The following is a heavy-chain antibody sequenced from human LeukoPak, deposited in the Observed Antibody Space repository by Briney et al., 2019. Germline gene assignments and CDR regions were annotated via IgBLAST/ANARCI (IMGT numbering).Heavy chain of an antibody. D-gene: IGHD1-20*01. V-gene: IGHV1-18*04. CDR3: ARDDWGITGYYYGMDV. CDR1: GYTITSYG. J-gene: IGHJ6*04. CDR2: ISVYNGVT. Sequence: ASVKVSCKASGYTITSYGISWVRQAPGQGLEWMGWISVYNGVTKYEQRFQGRVTLTTDTSTTTAYMELRSLISDDTAVYFCARDDWGITGYYYGMDVWGKGTTVTVSS.